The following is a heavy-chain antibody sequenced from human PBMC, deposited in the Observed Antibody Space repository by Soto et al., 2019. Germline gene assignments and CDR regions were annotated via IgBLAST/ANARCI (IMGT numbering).Heavy chain of an antibody. CDR2: IYYSGST. CDR1: GGSISSGGYY. CDR3: AREQPDQGWFDP. Sequence: PSETLSLTCTVSGGSISSGGYYWSWIRQHPGKGLEWIGYIYYSGSTYYNPSLKSRVTISVDTSKNQFSLKLSSVTAADTAVYYCAREQPDQGWFDPWGQGTLVTVSS. J-gene: IGHJ5*02. V-gene: IGHV4-31*03. D-gene: IGHD1-1*01.